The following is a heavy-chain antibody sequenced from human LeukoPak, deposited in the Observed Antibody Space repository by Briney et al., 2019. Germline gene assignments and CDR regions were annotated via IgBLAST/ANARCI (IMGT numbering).Heavy chain of an antibody. CDR3: ARGRVGIQWQDY. V-gene: IGHV3-21*01. CDR2: ISSSSSYL. D-gene: IGHD5-12*01. CDR1: GFTFRSYS. Sequence: PGGALRLSCATSGFTFRSYSVNWVRQAPGRGLEWVSSISSSSSYLSYADSVKGRFTVPRDNAKNSLYLQMNSQRAEDTAVYYCARGRVGIQWQDYWGQGTLVTVSS. J-gene: IGHJ4*02.